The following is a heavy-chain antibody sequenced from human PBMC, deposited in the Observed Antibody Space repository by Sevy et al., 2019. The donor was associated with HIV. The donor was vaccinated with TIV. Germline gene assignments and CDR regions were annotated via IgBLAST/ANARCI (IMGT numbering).Heavy chain of an antibody. J-gene: IGHJ6*02. CDR3: ARDGLTYGGMDV. CDR1: GDSVSSNSAA. V-gene: IGHV6-1*01. Sequence: SQTLSLTCAISGDSVSSNSAAWNWIRQSPSRGLEWLGRTFYRSKWYNDYAVSVKSRITIKPDTSKNQVSLQLNSVTPVDTAIYYCARDGLTYGGMDVWGQGTTVTVSS. D-gene: IGHD1-20*01. CDR2: TFYRSKWYN.